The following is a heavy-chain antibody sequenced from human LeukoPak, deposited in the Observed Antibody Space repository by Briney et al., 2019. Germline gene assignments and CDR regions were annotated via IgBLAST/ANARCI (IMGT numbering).Heavy chain of an antibody. Sequence: PSETLSLTCAVYGGSFSGYYWTWIRQPPGKGLEWIGEINYSGSTDYNPSLKSRVTISVDTSKNQFSLKVTSMTAADTGVYYCTRSSPGIVGAADFWGQGTLVTVSS. CDR2: INYSGST. V-gene: IGHV4-34*01. D-gene: IGHD1-26*01. CDR3: TRSSPGIVGAADF. CDR1: GGSFSGYY. J-gene: IGHJ4*02.